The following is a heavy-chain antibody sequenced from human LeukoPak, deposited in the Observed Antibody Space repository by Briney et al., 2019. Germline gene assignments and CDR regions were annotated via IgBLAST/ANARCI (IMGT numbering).Heavy chain of an antibody. D-gene: IGHD3-10*01. Sequence: SETLSLTCAVSGGSISSSNWWSWVRQPPGKGLEWIGEIYHSGSTNYNPSLKSRVTISVDRSKNQFPLKLSSVTAADTAVYYCARVWFGELSRWFDPWGQGTLVTVSS. V-gene: IGHV4-4*02. J-gene: IGHJ5*02. CDR2: IYHSGST. CDR3: ARVWFGELSRWFDP. CDR1: GGSISSSNW.